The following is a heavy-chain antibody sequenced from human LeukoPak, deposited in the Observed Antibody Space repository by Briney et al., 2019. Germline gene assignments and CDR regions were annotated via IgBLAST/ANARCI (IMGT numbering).Heavy chain of an antibody. J-gene: IGHJ4*02. V-gene: IGHV3-23*01. CDR1: GFTFSSYA. Sequence: PGGSLRLSCAASGFTFSSYAMSWVRQAPGKRLEWVSAISGSGGSTYYADSVKGRFTISRDNSKNTLYLQMNSLRAEDTAVYYCAKDGSLLWFGELFPSWYFDYWGQGTLVTVSS. CDR2: ISGSGGST. CDR3: AKDGSLLWFGELFPSWYFDY. D-gene: IGHD3-10*01.